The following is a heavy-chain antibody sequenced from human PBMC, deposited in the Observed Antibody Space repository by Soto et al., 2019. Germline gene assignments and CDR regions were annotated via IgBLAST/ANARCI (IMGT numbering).Heavy chain of an antibody. V-gene: IGHV2-5*02. J-gene: IGHJ3*02. CDR3: AHDSTVVASTDGAFDI. CDR2: IYWDNDK. Sequence: QITFKESGPTLVKPTQTLTLTCTFSGLSLSTNGVGVGWIRQPPGKALEWLALIYWDNDKRYSPSLKSRLTTTKDTSKNQVVLTMTRMDPVDTGTYSCAHDSTVVASTDGAFDIWGQGTMVTVSS. D-gene: IGHD2-15*01. CDR1: GLSLSTNGVG.